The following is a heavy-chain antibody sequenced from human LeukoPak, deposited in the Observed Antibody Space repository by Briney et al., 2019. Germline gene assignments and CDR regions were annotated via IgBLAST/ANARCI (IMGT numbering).Heavy chain of an antibody. Sequence: SETLSLTCTVSGGSISSGGYYWSWIRQHPGKGLEWIGYIYYSGSTHYNPSLKSRVAISVDTSKNQFSLKLSSVTAADTAVYYCARDMTDWWFDPWGQGTLVTVSS. CDR3: ARDMTDWWFDP. CDR2: IYYSGST. J-gene: IGHJ5*02. D-gene: IGHD3-9*01. V-gene: IGHV4-31*03. CDR1: GGSISSGGYY.